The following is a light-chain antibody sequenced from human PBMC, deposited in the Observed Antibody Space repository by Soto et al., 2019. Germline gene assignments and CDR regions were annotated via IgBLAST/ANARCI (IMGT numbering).Light chain of an antibody. CDR1: QSISSY. CDR3: HQRSTWPFT. CDR2: DAS. Sequence: EIVLTQSPATLSLSPGERATLSCRASQSISSYLAWYQHKPDQAPRLLIYDASNRASCIPARFSGSGSGTDFTLTISSLEPEDFAVYYCHQRSTWPFTFGPGTNVDIK. V-gene: IGKV3-11*01. J-gene: IGKJ3*01.